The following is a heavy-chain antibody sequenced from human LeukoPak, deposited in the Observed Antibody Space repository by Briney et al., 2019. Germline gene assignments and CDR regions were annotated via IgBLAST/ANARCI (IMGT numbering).Heavy chain of an antibody. D-gene: IGHD2/OR15-2a*01. CDR1: GGTFSSYA. J-gene: IGHJ5*02. CDR2: IIPILGIA. V-gene: IGHV1-69*04. Sequence: EASVKVSCKASGGTFSSYAISWVRQAPGQGLEWMGRIIPILGIANYAQKFQGRVTITADKSTSTAYMELSSLRSEDTAVYYCASRQRTLAGRWFDPWGQGTLVTVSS. CDR3: ASRQRTLAGRWFDP.